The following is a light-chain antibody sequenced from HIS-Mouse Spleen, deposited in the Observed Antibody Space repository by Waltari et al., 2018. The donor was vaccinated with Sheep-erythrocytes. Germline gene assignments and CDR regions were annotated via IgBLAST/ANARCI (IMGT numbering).Light chain of an antibody. CDR3: QAWDSSTVV. Sequence: SYELTQPPSVSVSPGQTASLPCSGDKLGDKYACWYQQKPGHSPVLVIYQDSKRPSGIPERFSGSNSGNTATLTISGTQAMDEADYSCQAWDSSTVVFGGGTKLTVL. V-gene: IGLV3-1*01. CDR2: QDS. J-gene: IGLJ2*01. CDR1: KLGDKY.